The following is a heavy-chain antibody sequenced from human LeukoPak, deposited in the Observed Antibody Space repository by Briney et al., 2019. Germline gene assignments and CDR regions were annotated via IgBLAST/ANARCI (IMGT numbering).Heavy chain of an antibody. D-gene: IGHD6-13*01. J-gene: IGHJ4*02. CDR3: ARGRRGSNTGITASGWGFHFDY. CDR2: IGWNIGST. CDR1: GFTFDDYA. V-gene: IGHV3-9*01. Sequence: GGSLRLSCAGSGFTFDDYAIHWVRQAPGKGLEWVSGIGWNIGSTGYADSVKGRFTISRDNAKNSLYLQMNSLRAEDTALYYCARGRRGSNTGITASGWGFHFDYWGQGTLVTVSS.